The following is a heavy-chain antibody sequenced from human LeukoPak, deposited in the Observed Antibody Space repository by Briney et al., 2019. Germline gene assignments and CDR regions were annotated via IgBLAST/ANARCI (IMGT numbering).Heavy chain of an antibody. CDR2: IYYSGST. CDR3: ARLLITIFGVVRYFDY. CDR1: GGSIGSSSYY. Sequence: SETLSLTCTVSGGSIGSSSYYWGWIRQPPGKGLEWIGSIYYSGSTYYNPSLKSRVTISVDTSKNQFSLKLSSVTAADTAVYYCARLLITIFGVVRYFDYWGQGTLATVSS. V-gene: IGHV4-39*01. D-gene: IGHD3-3*01. J-gene: IGHJ4*02.